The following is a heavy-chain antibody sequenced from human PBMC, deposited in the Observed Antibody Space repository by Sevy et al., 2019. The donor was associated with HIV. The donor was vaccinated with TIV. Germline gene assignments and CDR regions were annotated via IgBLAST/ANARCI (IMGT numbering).Heavy chain of an antibody. J-gene: IGHJ4*02. CDR3: TTELSEWLPLDY. V-gene: IGHV3-15*01. D-gene: IGHD6-19*01. Sequence: GGSLRLSCAASGFTFSNAWMSWVRQAPGKGLEWVGRIKSKTDGGTTDYAAPVKGRFTNSRDDSKNTQYLQMNSLKTEETAVYYCTTELSEWLPLDYWGQGTLVTVSS. CDR1: GFTFSNAW. CDR2: IKSKTDGGTT.